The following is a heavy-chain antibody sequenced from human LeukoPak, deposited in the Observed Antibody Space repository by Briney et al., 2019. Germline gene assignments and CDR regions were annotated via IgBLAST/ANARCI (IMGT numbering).Heavy chain of an antibody. Sequence: NPSETLSLTCTVSGGSISSSSYYWGWIRQPPGKGLEWIGSIYYSGSTYYNPSLKSRVTISVDTSKNQFSLKLSSVTAADTAVYYCARLPYSSGWFDAFDIWGQGTMVTVSS. CDR1: GGSISSSSYY. D-gene: IGHD6-19*01. CDR3: ARLPYSSGWFDAFDI. CDR2: IYYSGST. J-gene: IGHJ3*02. V-gene: IGHV4-39*01.